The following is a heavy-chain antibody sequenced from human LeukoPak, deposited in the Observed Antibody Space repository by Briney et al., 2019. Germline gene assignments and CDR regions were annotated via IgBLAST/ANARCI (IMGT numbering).Heavy chain of an antibody. CDR2: ISYSGST. J-gene: IGHJ4*02. CDR3: TRDGGVAVAPLDFDF. D-gene: IGHD6-19*01. Sequence: PSETLSLTCTVSGASISSHYWSWIRQSPGKGLEWSGYISYSGSTDYNPSLKSRVTLSVDTSKNQISLRLSSVTAADTAVYYCTRDGGVAVAPLDFDFWGQGTLVTVSS. CDR1: GASISSHY. V-gene: IGHV4-59*11.